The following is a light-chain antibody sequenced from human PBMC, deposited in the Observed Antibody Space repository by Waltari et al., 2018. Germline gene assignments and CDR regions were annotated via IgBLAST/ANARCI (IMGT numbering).Light chain of an antibody. J-gene: IGKJ1*01. CDR3: QQYNNWPPGT. CDR2: RAS. V-gene: IGKV3-15*01. CDR1: QSIGSS. Sequence: ETVVTQSPATLSMSPGERATLSCRTSQSIGSSLAWYQQRPGQAPRLLIYRASTRATGIPDRFSGSASETEFTLTISSLQSEDIAVYYCQQYNNWPPGTFGQGTKVEI.